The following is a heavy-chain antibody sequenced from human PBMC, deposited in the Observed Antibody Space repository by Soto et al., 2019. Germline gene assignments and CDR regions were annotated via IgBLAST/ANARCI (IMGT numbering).Heavy chain of an antibody. CDR1: GFSFSSAW. Sequence: GGSLRLSCAASGFSFSSAWMTWVRQAPGKGLEWVGHIKSKIDGATTDYAAPVKGRFTISRDDSKNTLYLQMDSLKTEDTAVYYCATEFYNNGYNYWGRGTLVTVSS. V-gene: IGHV3-15*01. D-gene: IGHD3-22*01. CDR2: IKSKIDGATT. CDR3: ATEFYNNGYNY. J-gene: IGHJ4*02.